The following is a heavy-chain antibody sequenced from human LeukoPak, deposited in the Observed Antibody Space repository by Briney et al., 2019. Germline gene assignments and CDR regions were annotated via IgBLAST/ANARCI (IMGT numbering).Heavy chain of an antibody. V-gene: IGHV3-20*04. J-gene: IGHJ4*02. CDR1: GFTFDDYG. D-gene: IGHD1-26*01. CDR2: INWNGDST. CDR3: ARGGGGSYYHLLDY. Sequence: GGSPRLSCAASGFTFDDYGMSWVXQAPGXGLEWVSGINWNGDSTGYADSVKGRFTIARDNAKNSLYLQMNSLRAEDTALYYCARGGGGSYYHLLDYWGQGTLVTVSS.